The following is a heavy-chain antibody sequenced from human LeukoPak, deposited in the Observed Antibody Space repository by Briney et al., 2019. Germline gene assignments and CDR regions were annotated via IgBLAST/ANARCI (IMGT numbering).Heavy chain of an antibody. CDR1: GYKFIDFG. Sequence: ASVKVSCKASGYKFIDFGITWVRQAPGRGLEWMGWISGYNGKTNYAQKFQGRVNMIRNNSISTAYTELGSFRPGGTAVYYCARADCSCGSCYREESTFDYWGQGTLVTVSS. D-gene: IGHD2-15*01. V-gene: IGHV1-8*01. CDR3: ARADCSCGSCYREESTFDY. J-gene: IGHJ4*02. CDR2: ISGYNGKT.